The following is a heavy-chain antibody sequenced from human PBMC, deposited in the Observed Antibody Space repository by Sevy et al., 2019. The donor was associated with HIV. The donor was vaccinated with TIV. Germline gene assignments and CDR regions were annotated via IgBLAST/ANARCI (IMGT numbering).Heavy chain of an antibody. Sequence: GGSLRLSCAASGFAFSNYYMSWVRQAPGKGLEWVANIKHNGIDKYYAASVRGRFRISRDNAKNSLYLQMNRLSAEDSAVYYCATDLATAILTGDFFDIWGQGTMVTVSS. CDR3: ATDLATAILTGDFFDI. V-gene: IGHV3-7*01. CDR1: GFAFSNYY. J-gene: IGHJ3*02. CDR2: IKHNGIDK. D-gene: IGHD3-9*01.